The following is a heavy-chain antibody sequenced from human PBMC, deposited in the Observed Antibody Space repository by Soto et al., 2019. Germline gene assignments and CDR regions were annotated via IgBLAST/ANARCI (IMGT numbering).Heavy chain of an antibody. J-gene: IGHJ6*02. D-gene: IGHD6-13*01. Sequence: EVQLVESGGGLVQPGGSLRLSCAASGFTFSSYEMNWVRQAPGKGLEWVSYISSSGSTIYYADSVKGRFTISRDNAKNSLYLQMNSLRAEDTAVYYCARSQQLWEDYYYGMDVWGQGPTVTVSS. CDR3: ARSQQLWEDYYYGMDV. CDR2: ISSSGSTI. CDR1: GFTFSSYE. V-gene: IGHV3-48*03.